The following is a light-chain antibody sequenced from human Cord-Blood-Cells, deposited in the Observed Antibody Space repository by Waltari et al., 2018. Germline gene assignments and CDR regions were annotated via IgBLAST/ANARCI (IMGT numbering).Light chain of an antibody. CDR3: QQSYSTPYT. CDR2: AAS. V-gene: IGKV1-39*01. Sequence: DIQMTQSPSSLSASVGDSVTITCRASQSISSYLNWYQQKPGKAPKLLIYAASSLQSGVQSRFSRSGSGTDFTLTISSLQPEDFATYYCQQSYSTPYTFGQGTKLEIK. CDR1: QSISSY. J-gene: IGKJ2*01.